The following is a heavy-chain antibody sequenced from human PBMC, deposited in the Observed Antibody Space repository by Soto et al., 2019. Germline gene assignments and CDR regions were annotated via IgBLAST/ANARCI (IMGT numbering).Heavy chain of an antibody. Sequence: SETLSLTCTVSGGSISSYYWSWIRQPPGKGLEWIGYIYYSGSTNYNPSLKSRGTISVDTSKNQLYLKLSSVTAADTAVYYCARSITILGVVIYAGWFDPWGQGTLVTVSS. V-gene: IGHV4-59*01. J-gene: IGHJ5*02. CDR2: IYYSGST. D-gene: IGHD3-3*01. CDR3: ARSITILGVVIYAGWFDP. CDR1: GGSISSYY.